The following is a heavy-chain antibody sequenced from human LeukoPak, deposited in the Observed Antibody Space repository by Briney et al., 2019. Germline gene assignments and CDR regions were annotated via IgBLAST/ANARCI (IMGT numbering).Heavy chain of an antibody. V-gene: IGHV1-18*01. CDR2: ISGYNGNT. CDR1: AYTFTRYG. J-gene: IGHJ3*02. D-gene: IGHD2-2*01. Sequence: ASVKVSCKASAYTFTRYGISWVRQAPGPGLEWMGWISGYNGNTNYAEKLQGRVTMTTDTYTSTAYMELSRLRSDDTAVYYCARGYCSSTSCSPIDAFDIWGQGTMVTVSS. CDR3: ARGYCSSTSCSPIDAFDI.